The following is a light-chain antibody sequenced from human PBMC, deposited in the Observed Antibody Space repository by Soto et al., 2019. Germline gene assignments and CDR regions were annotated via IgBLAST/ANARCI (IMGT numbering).Light chain of an antibody. CDR3: QQYSSSPRT. J-gene: IGKJ1*01. CDR1: QSVSSSY. CDR2: GAS. Sequence: EIVLTQSPGTLSLSPGERATLSCRASQSVSSSYLAWYQQKPGQTPRLLIYGASSTATGIPDRFSGSGSGTDFTLTISRLEPEDVAVYYCQQYSSSPRTFGQGTNVEIK. V-gene: IGKV3-20*01.